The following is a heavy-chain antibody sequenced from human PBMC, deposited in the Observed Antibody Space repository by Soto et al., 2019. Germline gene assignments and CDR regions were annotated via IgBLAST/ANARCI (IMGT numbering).Heavy chain of an antibody. CDR2: INPSGGST. D-gene: IGHD2-8*01. CDR1: GYTFTDYY. Sequence: QVQLVQSGAEVKKPGASVKVSCKASGYTFTDYYIHWVRQAPGQGLEWMGMINPSGGSTDYAQKFRGRVTLTRDTSTGTVYMELSSLRSEDTAVYYCARPPIPGFINAVCYPFDYWGQGTLVTVSS. V-gene: IGHV1-46*01. J-gene: IGHJ4*02. CDR3: ARPPIPGFINAVCYPFDY.